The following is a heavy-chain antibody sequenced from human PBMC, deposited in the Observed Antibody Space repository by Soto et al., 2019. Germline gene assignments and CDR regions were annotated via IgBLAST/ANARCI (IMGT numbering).Heavy chain of an antibody. J-gene: IGHJ2*01. V-gene: IGHV3-30*18. CDR1: GFTFSSYG. Sequence: QVQLVESGGGVVQPGRSLRLSCAASGFTFSSYGMHWVRQAPGKGLEWVAVISYDGSNNYYADSVKGRFTISRDNSKNTLYLQMNSLRAEDTAVYYCAKQIYGDYWYFDLWGRGTLVTVSS. CDR3: AKQIYGDYWYFDL. D-gene: IGHD4-17*01. CDR2: ISYDGSNN.